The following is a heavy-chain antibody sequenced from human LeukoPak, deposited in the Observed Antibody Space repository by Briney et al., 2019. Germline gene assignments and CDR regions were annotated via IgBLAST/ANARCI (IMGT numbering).Heavy chain of an antibody. CDR2: INPNSGGT. CDR3: ARESTMIVVVISCSAVVI. D-gene: IGHD3-22*01. V-gene: IGHV1-2*02. Sequence: ASVKASCLASGYTFTTYYTHCVRQAPGQGLEWMGWINPNSGGTNYAQKFQGRVTMTRDTSISTAYMDLSRLRSDDTAVYYCARESTMIVVVISCSAVVIWGQGTMVTVSS. CDR1: GYTFTTYY. J-gene: IGHJ3*02.